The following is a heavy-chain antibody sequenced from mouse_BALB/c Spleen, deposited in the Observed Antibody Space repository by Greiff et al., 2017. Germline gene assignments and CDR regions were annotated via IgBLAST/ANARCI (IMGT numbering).Heavy chain of an antibody. J-gene: IGHJ1*01. CDR2: IRNKANGYTT. CDR1: GFTFTDYY. Sequence: EVKLMESGGGLVQPGGSLRLSCATSGFTFTDYYMSWVRQPPGKALEWLGFIRNKANGYTTEYSASVKGRFTISRDNSQSILYLQMNTLRAEDSATYYYARDGTVDWYFDVWGAGTTVTVSS. CDR3: ARDGTVDWYFDV. D-gene: IGHD1-1*01. V-gene: IGHV7-3*02.